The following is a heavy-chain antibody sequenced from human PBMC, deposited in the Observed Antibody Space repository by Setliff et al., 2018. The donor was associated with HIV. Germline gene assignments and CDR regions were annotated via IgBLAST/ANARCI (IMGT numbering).Heavy chain of an antibody. CDR1: TDSISNSH. CDR2: IFGSGTT. J-gene: IGHJ5*02. V-gene: IGHV4-4*07. Sequence: KTSETLSLTCSVSTDSISNSHWSWMRQTAGKGLEWIGRIFGSGTTRYNPSLESRVTMSIDTAKKQFFLRLNSVTAADTAVYFCARDRSKYGTGSSAYNWFDPWGPGTLVTVSS. CDR3: ARDRSKYGTGSSAYNWFDP. D-gene: IGHD3-16*01.